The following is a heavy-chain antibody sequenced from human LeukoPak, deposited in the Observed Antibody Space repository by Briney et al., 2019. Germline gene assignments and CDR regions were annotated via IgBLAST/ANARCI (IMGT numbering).Heavy chain of an antibody. CDR1: GYTFTSYG. J-gene: IGHJ4*02. CDR2: ISAYNCNT. Sequence: GASVTVSCKPSGYTFTSYGVRWVRPAPGQGLEWMGWISAYNCNTNYAQKLQGRVTMTTDTSTSKAYMELRSLRSDDTAVYDCARVHLDYYGSGSYYSKGVFDYWGQGTLVTVSS. D-gene: IGHD3-10*01. V-gene: IGHV1-18*04. CDR3: ARVHLDYYGSGSYYSKGVFDY.